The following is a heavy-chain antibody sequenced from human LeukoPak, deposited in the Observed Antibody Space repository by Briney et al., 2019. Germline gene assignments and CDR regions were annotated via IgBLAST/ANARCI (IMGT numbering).Heavy chain of an antibody. CDR1: GFTFSGSA. Sequence: GGSLRLSCAASGFTFSGSAMHWVRQAPGKGLEWVGRIRNKAIYYATAYAASVKGRFTISRDDSKNTAYLQMNSLKTEDTAAYYCIRYSSSSDKNDSWGQGTLVTVSS. D-gene: IGHD6-6*01. J-gene: IGHJ4*02. CDR2: IRNKAIYYAT. V-gene: IGHV3-73*01. CDR3: IRYSSSSDKNDS.